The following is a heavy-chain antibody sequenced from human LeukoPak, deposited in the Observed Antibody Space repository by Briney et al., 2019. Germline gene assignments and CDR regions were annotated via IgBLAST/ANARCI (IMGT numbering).Heavy chain of an antibody. Sequence: SETLSLTCTVSGGSISRYYWSWIRQPPGKGLEWIGYIYYSGSTNYNPSLKSRVTISVDTSKNQFSLKLSSVTAADTAVYYCASGTEARGYYYYYGMDVGGQGTTVTVSS. CDR2: IYYSGST. V-gene: IGHV4-59*01. CDR1: GGSISRYY. CDR3: ASGTEARGYYYYYGMDV. D-gene: IGHD3-10*01. J-gene: IGHJ6*02.